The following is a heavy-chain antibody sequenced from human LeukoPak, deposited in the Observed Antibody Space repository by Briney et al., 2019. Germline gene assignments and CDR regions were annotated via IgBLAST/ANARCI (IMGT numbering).Heavy chain of an antibody. V-gene: IGHV3-21*01. J-gene: IGHJ3*01. Sequence: GGSLRLSCAASGFTFSSYSMNWVRQAPGKGLEWVSCISSSSSYIYYADSVKGRFTISRDNAKNSLYLQMNSLRDEDTAVYYCARGGNIGYDYNAFDLWGQGAMVTVSS. D-gene: IGHD3-22*01. CDR3: ARGGNIGYDYNAFDL. CDR1: GFTFSSYS. CDR2: ISSSSSYI.